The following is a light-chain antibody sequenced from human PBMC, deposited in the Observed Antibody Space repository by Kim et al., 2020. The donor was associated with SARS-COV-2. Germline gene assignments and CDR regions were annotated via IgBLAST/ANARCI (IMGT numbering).Light chain of an antibody. CDR2: DAS. J-gene: IGKJ4*01. CDR1: QRISSSY. V-gene: IGKV3D-20*01. CDR3: QHYGSSPLT. Sequence: SPGERATLSCGGSQRISSSYLAWYQQKPGLAPRLLIYDASNRATGIPDRFSGSGSDTDFTLTISRLEPEDFAVYFCQHYGSSPLTFGGGTKVDIK.